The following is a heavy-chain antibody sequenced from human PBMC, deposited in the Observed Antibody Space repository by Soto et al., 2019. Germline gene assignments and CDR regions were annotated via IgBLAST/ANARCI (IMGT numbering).Heavy chain of an antibody. CDR1: GYSFTSYW. V-gene: IGHV5-10-1*01. D-gene: IGHD6-6*01. J-gene: IGHJ4*02. CDR3: ARHKVTEQLALDY. CDR2: IDPSDSYT. Sequence: PGESLKISCKGSGYSFTSYWISWVRQMPGRGLEWMGRIDPSDSYTNYSPSFQGHVTISADKSISTAYLQWSSLKASDTARYYCARHKVTEQLALDYWGQGTLVTVSS.